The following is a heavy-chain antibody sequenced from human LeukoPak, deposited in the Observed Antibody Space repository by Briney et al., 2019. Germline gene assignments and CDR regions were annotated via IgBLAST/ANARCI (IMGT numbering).Heavy chain of an antibody. CDR2: MNPNSGNT. CDR1: GYTFTSYD. J-gene: IGHJ4*02. CDR3: AGGGYDSSGYFT. D-gene: IGHD3-22*01. Sequence: ASVKVSCKASGYTFTSYDINWVRQATGQGLEWMGWMNPNSGNTGYAQKFQGRVTITRNTSISTAYMELSSLRPEDTAVYYCAGGGYDSSGYFTWGQGTLVTVSS. V-gene: IGHV1-8*03.